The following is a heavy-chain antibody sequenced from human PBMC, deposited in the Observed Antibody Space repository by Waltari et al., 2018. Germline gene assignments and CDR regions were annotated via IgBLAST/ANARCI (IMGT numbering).Heavy chain of an antibody. CDR1: GGPFSGHF. V-gene: IGHV4-34*02. CDR3: ARERSRDFDWLPNVLDV. Sequence: QVQLQQGCAGLLKPSEPLSLTCPVHGGPFSGHFWTWIRQAPGKGLEWLGEIDPRGSTHYNPSFRSRVTISVDTSKNQFSLQLNSVTAADTALYYCARERSRDFDWLPNVLDVWGLGTLVTVSS. CDR2: IDPRGST. D-gene: IGHD3-9*01. J-gene: IGHJ3*01.